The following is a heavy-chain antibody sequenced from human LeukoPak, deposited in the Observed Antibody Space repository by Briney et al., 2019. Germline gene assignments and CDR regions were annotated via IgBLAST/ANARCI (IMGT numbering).Heavy chain of an antibody. Sequence: GGSLRLSCAASGFTFSRSAMSWVRQAPGKGLEWVSGISGSGVNTYYADSVKGRFTISRDNPKNTLHLQMNSLTAEDTAVYYCAKPPGDDSSDYYFGYWGQGTLVTVSS. D-gene: IGHD3-22*01. CDR2: ISGSGVNT. CDR1: GFTFSRSA. V-gene: IGHV3-23*01. CDR3: AKPPGDDSSDYYFGY. J-gene: IGHJ4*02.